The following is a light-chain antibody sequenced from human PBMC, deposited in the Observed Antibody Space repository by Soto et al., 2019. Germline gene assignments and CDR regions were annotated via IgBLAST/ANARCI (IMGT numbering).Light chain of an antibody. CDR2: GAS. V-gene: IGKV3-20*01. CDR3: QQYGSSPRT. CDR1: QSVSSSY. Sequence: EIVLTQPPGTLSLSPGERATLSCRASQSVSSSYLAWYQQKPGQAPRLLIYGASSRATGIPDRFSGSGSGTDFTLTINRLEPEDFAVYYCQQYGSSPRTFGQGTKVEIK. J-gene: IGKJ1*01.